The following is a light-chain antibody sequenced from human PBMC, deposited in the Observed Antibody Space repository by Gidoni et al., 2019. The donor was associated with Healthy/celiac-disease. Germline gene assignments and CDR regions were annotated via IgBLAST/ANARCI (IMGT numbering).Light chain of an antibody. CDR1: SSDVGSYNL. Sequence: SALTQPAPVSASPGQSITISCTGTSSDVGSYNLVSWSQQSPGKAPKLMIYEVSKRPSGVSNRFSGSKSGNTASLTISGLQAEDEADYYCCSYAGSSTWVFGGGTKLTVL. CDR2: EVS. V-gene: IGLV2-23*02. J-gene: IGLJ3*02. CDR3: CSYAGSSTWV.